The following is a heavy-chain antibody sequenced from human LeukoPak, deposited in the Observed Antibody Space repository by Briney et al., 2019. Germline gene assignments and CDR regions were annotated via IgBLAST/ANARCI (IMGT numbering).Heavy chain of an antibody. V-gene: IGHV4-59*01. CDR3: ARRDYYNWFDP. D-gene: IGHD5-12*01. CDR1: GGSISSYY. Sequence: SETLSLTCTVSGGSISSYYWSWIWQPPGKGLEWIGYIYYSGSTNYNPSLKSRVTISVDTSKNQFSLKLSSVTAADTAVYYCARRDYYNWFDPWGQGTLVTVSS. CDR2: IYYSGST. J-gene: IGHJ5*02.